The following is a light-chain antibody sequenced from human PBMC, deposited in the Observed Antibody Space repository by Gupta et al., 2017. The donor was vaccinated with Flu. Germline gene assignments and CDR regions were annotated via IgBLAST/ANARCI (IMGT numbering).Light chain of an antibody. CDR1: QSVSTK. CDR3: HQYNKWPLYS. Sequence: EIVMTKSPATLSVSPGERATLSCRANQSVSTKLAWYQQKLGHAPRLLIYGASTRATGSPARFSGSGSGTEFTLPISSLQSEDFALYYCHQYNKWPLYSFGRGTKLEMK. V-gene: IGKV3-15*01. CDR2: GAS. J-gene: IGKJ2*03.